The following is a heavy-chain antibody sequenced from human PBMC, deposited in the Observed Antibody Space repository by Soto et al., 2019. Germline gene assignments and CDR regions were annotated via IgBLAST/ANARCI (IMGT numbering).Heavy chain of an antibody. D-gene: IGHD2-15*01. CDR3: ASTPRGGVVVAATPDNYYGMDV. CDR1: GGSFSGYY. V-gene: IGHV4-34*01. Sequence: PSETLSLTCAVYGGSFSGYYWSWIRQPPGKGLEWIGEINHSGSTNYNPSLTSRVTISVDTSKNQFSLKLSSVSAADTAMYYCASTPRGGVVVAATPDNYYGMDVWGQGTTVTVSS. CDR2: INHSGST. J-gene: IGHJ6*02.